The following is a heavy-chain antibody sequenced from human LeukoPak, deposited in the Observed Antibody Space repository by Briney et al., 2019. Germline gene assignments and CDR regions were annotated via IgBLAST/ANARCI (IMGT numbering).Heavy chain of an antibody. CDR1: GGSISSYH. Sequence: SETLSLTCTVSGGSISSYHWSWIRQPPGKGLEWIGSIYYSGSTNYNPSLKSRVTISVDTSKNQFSLKLTSVTAADTAVYYCARRGTTWYFEDWGQGTLVTVSS. CDR2: IYYSGST. J-gene: IGHJ4*02. V-gene: IGHV4-59*08. D-gene: IGHD1-14*01. CDR3: ARRGTTWYFED.